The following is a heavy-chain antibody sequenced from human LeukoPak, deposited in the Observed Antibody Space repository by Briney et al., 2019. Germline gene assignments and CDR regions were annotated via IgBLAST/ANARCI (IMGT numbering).Heavy chain of an antibody. Sequence: GGSLRLXCAASGFTFSDHYMDWVRQAPGKGLEWVGRTRDKANSYTTEYAASVKGRFTISRDASKTSLYLQMNSLKTEDTAVYYCARGDGYDRRSFDYWGQGTLVTVSS. D-gene: IGHD5-12*01. CDR1: GFTFSDHY. J-gene: IGHJ4*02. CDR3: ARGDGYDRRSFDY. V-gene: IGHV3-72*01. CDR2: TRDKANSYTT.